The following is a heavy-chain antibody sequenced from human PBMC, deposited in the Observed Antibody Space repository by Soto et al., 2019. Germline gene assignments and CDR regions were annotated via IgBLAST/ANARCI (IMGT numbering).Heavy chain of an antibody. CDR1: GYTFTRYG. V-gene: IGHV1-18*01. Sequence: ASVKVSCKASGYTFTRYGISWVRQAPGQGLEWMGWISGYNGDTNYAQKFKGRVSMTIDTSTTTAYMELRSLTSDDTAVYYCAKNGQPPYYYYGLDVWGQGAKVTVS. CDR2: ISGYNGDT. J-gene: IGHJ6*02. CDR3: AKNGQPPYYYYGLDV. D-gene: IGHD2-8*01.